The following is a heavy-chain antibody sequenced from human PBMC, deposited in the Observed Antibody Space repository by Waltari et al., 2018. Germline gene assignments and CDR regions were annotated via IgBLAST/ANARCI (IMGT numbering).Heavy chain of an antibody. CDR3: ASGLTRGVVPAGGWFDP. CDR1: GGSISSGGYY. Sequence: QVQLQESGPGLVKPSQTLSLTCTVSGGSISSGGYYWSWLRQHPGKGLEWIGYIYYSGRTYYNPSLKRRVTISVDTSKNQFSLKLSSVTAADTAVYYCASGLTRGVVPAGGWFDPWGQGTLVTVSS. D-gene: IGHD2-2*01. CDR2: IYYSGRT. J-gene: IGHJ5*02. V-gene: IGHV4-31*03.